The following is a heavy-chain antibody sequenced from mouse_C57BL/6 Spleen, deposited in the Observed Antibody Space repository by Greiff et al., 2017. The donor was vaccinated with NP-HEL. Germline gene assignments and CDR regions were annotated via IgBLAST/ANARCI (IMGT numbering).Heavy chain of an antibody. Sequence: QVQLQQPGAELVMPGASVKLSCKASGYTFTSYWMHWVKQRPGQGLEWIGEIDPSDSYTNYNQKFKGKSTLTVDKSSSTAYMQLSSLTSEDSAVYYCAREGTTVAPWFAYWGKGTLVTVAA. D-gene: IGHD1-1*01. CDR2: IDPSDSYT. J-gene: IGHJ3*01. CDR1: GYTFTSYW. CDR3: AREGTTVAPWFAY. V-gene: IGHV1-69*01.